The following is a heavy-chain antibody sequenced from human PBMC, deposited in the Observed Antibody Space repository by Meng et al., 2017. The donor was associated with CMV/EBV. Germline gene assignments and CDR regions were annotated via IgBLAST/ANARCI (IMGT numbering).Heavy chain of an antibody. CDR3: ARRSYRGTLDY. D-gene: IGHD1-26*01. V-gene: IGHV4-39*01. Sequence: GSLRLSCTVSGGSISSSSYYWGWIRQPPGKGLEWIGSIYYSGSTYYNPSLKSRVTISVDTSKNQFSLKLSSVTAADTAVYYCARRSYRGTLDYWGQGTLVTV. J-gene: IGHJ4*02. CDR1: GGSISSSSYY. CDR2: IYYSGST.